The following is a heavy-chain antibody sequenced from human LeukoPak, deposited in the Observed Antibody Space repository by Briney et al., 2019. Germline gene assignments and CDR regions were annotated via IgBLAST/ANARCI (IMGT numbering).Heavy chain of an antibody. CDR3: ARDYGGNSGWFDP. D-gene: IGHD4-23*01. CDR2: MKPKSGET. CDR1: GYTLTNYD. J-gene: IGHJ5*02. Sequence: ASVKVSCKASGYTLTNYDINWVRQATGQGVEGMGWMKPKSGETGYAEKFQGRATMTRDTSINTAYMELSSLTSEDTAVYYCARDYGGNSGWFDPWGQGTLVTVSS. V-gene: IGHV1-8*01.